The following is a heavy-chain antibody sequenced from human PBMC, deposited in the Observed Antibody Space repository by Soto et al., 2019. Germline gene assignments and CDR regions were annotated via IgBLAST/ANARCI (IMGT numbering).Heavy chain of an antibody. CDR2: IYYSGST. CDR1: GGSISRSSYY. Sequence: PSETRSLTCTVSGGSISRSSYYWVWIRQPPGKGLEWIGSIYYSGSTYYNPSLKSRVTISVDTSKNQFSLKLSSVTAADTAVYYCARHVNSAGYYYYYYMDVWGKGTTVTVSS. J-gene: IGHJ6*03. V-gene: IGHV4-39*01. CDR3: ARHVNSAGYYYYYYMDV.